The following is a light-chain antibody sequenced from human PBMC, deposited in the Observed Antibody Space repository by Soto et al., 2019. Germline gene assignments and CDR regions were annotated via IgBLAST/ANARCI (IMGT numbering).Light chain of an antibody. Sequence: DIQMTQSPSTLSASVGDRVTITCRASQSISDSLAWYQQKPGKAPKLLIYEASSLKSGVPSRFSGSRSGTEYTPTISSLQPDXFXTYXXQQYNGYWTFGQGTKVEIK. CDR2: EAS. CDR3: QQYNGYWT. CDR1: QSISDS. J-gene: IGKJ1*01. V-gene: IGKV1-5*03.